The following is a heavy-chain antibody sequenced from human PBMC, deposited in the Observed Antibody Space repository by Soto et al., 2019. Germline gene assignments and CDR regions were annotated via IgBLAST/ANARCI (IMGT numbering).Heavy chain of an antibody. CDR1: GFTFNIYS. J-gene: IGHJ3*02. D-gene: IGHD1-26*01. CDR3: ARERHGSGDAFDI. V-gene: IGHV3-48*04. CDR2: ITSDTATI. Sequence: GGSLRLSCAASGFTFNIYSMNWVRQAPGKGLEWVSYITSDTATIYYADSVKGRFTISRDNAKNSLYLQMNSLRAEDTAVYYCARERHGSGDAFDIWGQGAMVTVSS.